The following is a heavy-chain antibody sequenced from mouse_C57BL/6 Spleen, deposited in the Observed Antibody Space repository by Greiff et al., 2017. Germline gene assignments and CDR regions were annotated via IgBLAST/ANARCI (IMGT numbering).Heavy chain of an antibody. D-gene: IGHD1-1*01. CDR3: ARRTTAVDAMDY. CDR1: GYTFTDYY. Sequence: VQLKESGPVLVKPGASVKMSCKASGYTFTDYYMNWVKQSHGKSLEWIGVINPYNGGTSYNQKFKGKATLTVDKSSSTAYMELNSLTSEDSAVYYCARRTTAVDAMDYWGQGTSVTVSS. J-gene: IGHJ4*01. CDR2: INPYNGGT. V-gene: IGHV1-19*01.